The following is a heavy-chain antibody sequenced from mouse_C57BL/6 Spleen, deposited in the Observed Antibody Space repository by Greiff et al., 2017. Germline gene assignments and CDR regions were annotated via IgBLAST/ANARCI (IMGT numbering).Heavy chain of an antibody. CDR2: IWRGGST. CDR3: AKYYGGSSSYAMDY. CDR1: GFSLTSYG. D-gene: IGHD1-1*01. V-gene: IGHV2-5*01. J-gene: IGHJ4*01. Sequence: QVQLKQSGPGLVQPSQSLSITCTVSGFSLTSYGVHWVRQSPGKGLEWLGVIWRGGSTDYNAAFMSRLSITKDNSKSQVFFKMDSLQADDAAIYYCAKYYGGSSSYAMDYWGQGTSVTVSS.